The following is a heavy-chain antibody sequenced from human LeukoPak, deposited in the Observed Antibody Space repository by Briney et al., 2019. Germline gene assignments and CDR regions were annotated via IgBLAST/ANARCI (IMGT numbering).Heavy chain of an antibody. Sequence: GGSLRLSCAASGFTFSSYAMSWVRQAPGKGLEWVSAISGSGGSTYYADSVKGRFTISRDNSKNTLYLQMNSLRAEDTAVYYCAKVGYCSSTSCPRTYYFDYWGQGTLVTVSS. V-gene: IGHV3-23*01. CDR1: GFTFSSYA. D-gene: IGHD2-2*03. CDR3: AKVGYCSSTSCPRTYYFDY. CDR2: ISGSGGST. J-gene: IGHJ4*02.